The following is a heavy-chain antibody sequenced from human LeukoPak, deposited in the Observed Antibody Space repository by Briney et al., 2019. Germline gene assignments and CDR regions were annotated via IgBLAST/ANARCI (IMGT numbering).Heavy chain of an antibody. Sequence: GGTLRLSCAASGFTFSSYGMSWVRQAPGKGLEWASAISGSGGSTYYADSVKGRFTISRDNSKNTLYLQMNSLRAEDTAVYYCAKFDILTGIDPWGQGTLVTVSS. CDR2: ISGSGGST. CDR3: AKFDILTGIDP. V-gene: IGHV3-23*01. D-gene: IGHD3-9*01. CDR1: GFTFSSYG. J-gene: IGHJ5*02.